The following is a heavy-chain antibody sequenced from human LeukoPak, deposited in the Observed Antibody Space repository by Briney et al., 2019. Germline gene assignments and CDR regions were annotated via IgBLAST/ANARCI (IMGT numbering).Heavy chain of an antibody. D-gene: IGHD3-10*01. J-gene: IGHJ3*02. CDR2: IYSGGST. CDR1: GFTVSSNY. V-gene: IGHV3-66*01. Sequence: GGSLRLSCAASGFTVSSNYMSWVRQAPGKGLEWVSVIYSGGSTYYADSVKGRFPISRDNSKNTLYLQMNSLRAEDTAVYYCARDITMVRGVINMGDAFDIWGQGTMVTVSS. CDR3: ARDITMVRGVINMGDAFDI.